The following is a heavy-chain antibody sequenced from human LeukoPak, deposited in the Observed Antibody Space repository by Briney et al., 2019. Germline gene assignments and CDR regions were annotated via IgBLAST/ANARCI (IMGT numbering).Heavy chain of an antibody. CDR3: AYYDFWSGPARNYYYGMDV. J-gene: IGHJ6*02. Sequence: ASVKVSCKASGYTFTSYGISWVRQAPGQGLEWMGWISAYNGNTNYAQKLQGRVTMTTDTSTSTAYMELRSLRSDDTAVYYCAYYDFWSGPARNYYYGMDVWGQGTTVTVSS. V-gene: IGHV1-18*01. CDR1: GYTFTSYG. D-gene: IGHD3-3*01. CDR2: ISAYNGNT.